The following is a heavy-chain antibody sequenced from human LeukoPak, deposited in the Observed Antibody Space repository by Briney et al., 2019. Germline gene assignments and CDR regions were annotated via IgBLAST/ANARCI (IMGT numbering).Heavy chain of an antibody. CDR3: ARGYYDFWSSRGTNNWFDP. Sequence: PSETLSLTCTVSGGSISSYYWSWIRQPPGKGLEWIGYIYYSGSTNYNPSLKSRVTISVDTSKNQFSLKLSSVTAADTAVYYCARGYYDFWSSRGTNNWFDPWGQGTLVTVSS. J-gene: IGHJ5*02. CDR2: IYYSGST. V-gene: IGHV4-59*01. D-gene: IGHD3-3*01. CDR1: GGSISSYY.